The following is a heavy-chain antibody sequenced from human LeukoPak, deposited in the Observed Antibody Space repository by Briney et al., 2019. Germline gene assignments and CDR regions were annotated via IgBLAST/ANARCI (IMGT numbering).Heavy chain of an antibody. D-gene: IGHD2-8*02. CDR1: GFTFSTFA. J-gene: IGHJ4*02. V-gene: IGHV3-23*01. CDR3: ATYRQVLLPFES. Sequence: PGGSLRLSCAASGFTFSTFAMIWVRQPPGKGLEWVSSIFPSGGEIHYPDSVRGRFTISRDNSKSTLSLQMNSLRAEDTAIYYCATYRQVLLPFESWGQGTLVTVSS. CDR2: IFPSGGEI.